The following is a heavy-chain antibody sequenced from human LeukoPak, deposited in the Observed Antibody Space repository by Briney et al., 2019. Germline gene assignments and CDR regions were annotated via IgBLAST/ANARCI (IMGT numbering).Heavy chain of an antibody. CDR2: INPNRGGT. CDR1: GYAFTGDY. D-gene: IGHD3-22*01. CDR3: ARGETYYYDSSGYSYFQH. Sequence: ASVKVSCKASGYAFTGDYMLWVREAPGQGLEWIGWINPNRGGTNYAQKFQGRVTMTRDTSISTAYMELSRLRSDDTAVYYCARGETYYYDSSGYSYFQHWGQGTLVTVSS. V-gene: IGHV1-2*02. J-gene: IGHJ1*01.